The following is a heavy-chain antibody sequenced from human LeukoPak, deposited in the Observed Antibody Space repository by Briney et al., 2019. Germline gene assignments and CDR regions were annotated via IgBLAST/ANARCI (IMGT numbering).Heavy chain of an antibody. CDR3: ARTNYYDSSGHSRGAFDI. CDR1: GYIFTNYT. J-gene: IGHJ3*02. Sequence: ASVKVSCKASGYIFTNYTIHWVRQAPGQRLEWMRWSNAGNGNTKYSQEFQGSVTITRDTSASTVSMELSSLRSEDTAVYYCARTNYYDSSGHSRGAFDIWGQGTTVTVSS. D-gene: IGHD3-22*01. V-gene: IGHV1-3*02. CDR2: SNAGNGNT.